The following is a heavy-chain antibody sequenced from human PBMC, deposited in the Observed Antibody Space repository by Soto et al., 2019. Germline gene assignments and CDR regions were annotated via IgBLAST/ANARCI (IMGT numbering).Heavy chain of an antibody. Sequence: RRLSCEASGFTFRSYAMQWVRQAPGKGLEWVAVISHDGSNQYYADSLKGRFTISRDNSKTTLYLQINSLRTEDTAVYYCAKATSAYTYGYFDYWGQGTLVTASS. CDR1: GFTFRSYA. CDR3: AKATSAYTYGYFDY. D-gene: IGHD5-18*01. V-gene: IGHV3-30-3*01. CDR2: ISHDGSNQ. J-gene: IGHJ4*02.